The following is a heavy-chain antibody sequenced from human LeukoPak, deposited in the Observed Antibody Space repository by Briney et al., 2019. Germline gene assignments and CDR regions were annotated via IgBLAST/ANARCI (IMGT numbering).Heavy chain of an antibody. CDR3: ASSTSGRDLYDSGWSEFDY. Sequence: TSETLSLTCAVYGGSFSGFYWSWIRQPPGKGLEWIGEINHSGITNYNPSLKRRVAISLDTSKNQFSLKLTSVTAADTAVYYCASSTSGRDLYDSGWSEFDYWGQGTLVTVSS. V-gene: IGHV4-34*01. J-gene: IGHJ4*02. CDR1: GGSFSGFY. D-gene: IGHD6-19*01. CDR2: INHSGIT.